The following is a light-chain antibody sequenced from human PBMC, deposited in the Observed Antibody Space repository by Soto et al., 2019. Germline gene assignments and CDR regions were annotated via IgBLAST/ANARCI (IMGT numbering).Light chain of an antibody. Sequence: EIVMTQSPATLSVSPGERATLSCRASQSVSSNLAWHQQKPCQAPRLLIYGASTRATGIPARFSGSGSGTEFTLTISRLQSEDFAVYYCQQYNNWPPSTIGQGTKVEIK. CDR3: QQYNNWPPST. J-gene: IGKJ1*01. CDR2: GAS. CDR1: QSVSSN. V-gene: IGKV3-15*01.